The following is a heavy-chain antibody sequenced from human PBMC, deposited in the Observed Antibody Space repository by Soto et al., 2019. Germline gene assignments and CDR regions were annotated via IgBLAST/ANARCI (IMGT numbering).Heavy chain of an antibody. CDR1: GGSISSYY. J-gene: IGHJ4*02. V-gene: IGHV4-59*01. CDR3: ARGTTTLDY. CDR2: IYYSGST. D-gene: IGHD4-17*01. Sequence: ETLSLTCTVSGGSISSYYWSWIRQPPGKGLEWIGYIYYSGSTNYNPSLKSRVTISVDTSKNQFSLKLSSVTAADTAVYYCARGTTTLDYWGQGTLVTVSS.